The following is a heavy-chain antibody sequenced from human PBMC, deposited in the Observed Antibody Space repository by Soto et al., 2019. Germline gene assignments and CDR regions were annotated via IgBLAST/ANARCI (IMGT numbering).Heavy chain of an antibody. D-gene: IGHD6-25*01. J-gene: IGHJ5*02. CDR1: GDSVSSTSAA. CDR3: ARGQRYNSDRWFDP. Sequence: KQSQTLSLPCAISGDSVSSTSAAWNWIRQSPSRGLEWLGRTYYRSKWYYDYAISVRSRITINPDTSKNQFSLQLNSVTPEDAAVYYCARGQRYNSDRWFDPWGQGTLVTVSS. CDR2: TYYRSKWYY. V-gene: IGHV6-1*01.